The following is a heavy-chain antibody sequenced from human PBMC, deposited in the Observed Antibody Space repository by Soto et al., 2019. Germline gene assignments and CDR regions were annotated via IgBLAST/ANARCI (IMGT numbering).Heavy chain of an antibody. CDR3: TTDGFTGIVGI. V-gene: IGHV3-15*01. J-gene: IGHJ3*02. Sequence: PGGSLRLSCAASGFPFTKAWMTWVRQAPGKGLEWVGLIRSKTSSETREYAAPVKGRFTISRDDSKNMLYLEMNSLKIEDTGVYYCTTDGFTGIVGIWGQGTMVTVSS. CDR2: IRSKTSSETR. D-gene: IGHD3-22*01. CDR1: GFPFTKAW.